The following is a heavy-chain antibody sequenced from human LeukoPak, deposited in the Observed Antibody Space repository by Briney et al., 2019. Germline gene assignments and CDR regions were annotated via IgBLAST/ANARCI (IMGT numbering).Heavy chain of an antibody. CDR3: AKAQGTMIVVVDAFDY. CDR2: IYSGGST. J-gene: IGHJ4*02. D-gene: IGHD3-22*01. V-gene: IGHV3-66*01. Sequence: GGSLRLSCAASEFSVGSNYMTWVRQAPGKGLEWVSLIYSGGSTYYADSVKGRFTISRDNSKNTLYLQMNSLRAEDTAVYYCAKAQGTMIVVVDAFDYWGQGTLVTVSS. CDR1: EFSVGSNY.